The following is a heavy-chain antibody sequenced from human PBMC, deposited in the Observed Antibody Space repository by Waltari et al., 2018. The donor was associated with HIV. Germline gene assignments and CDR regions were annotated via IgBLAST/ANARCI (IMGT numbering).Heavy chain of an antibody. CDR1: GYTFTSPGYY. CDR3: AKVADSESYLDY. CDR2: VNPNTGGT. V-gene: IGHV1-2*02. J-gene: IGHJ4*02. D-gene: IGHD3-10*01. Sequence: QAQLVQSGAEVKKPGASVKVSCKASGYTFTSPGYYVHWVRQAPGQGLEWMRWVNPNTGGTKYEQKFQGRVTMTRDTSISTAYMELNWLTADDTAVYYCAKVADSESYLDYWGQGTLVTVSS.